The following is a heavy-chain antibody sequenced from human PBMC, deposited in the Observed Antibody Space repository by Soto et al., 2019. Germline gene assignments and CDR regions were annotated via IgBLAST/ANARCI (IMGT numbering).Heavy chain of an antibody. J-gene: IGHJ6*02. D-gene: IGHD2-2*01. CDR2: IIPIFGTA. Sequence: SVKVSCKPCGGPYGRYSMCWVRQDPVQVLELMGGIIPIFGTANYAQKFQGRVTITADESTSTAYMELSSLRSEDTAVYYCARADLGYCSSTSCYGYYYYGMDVWGQGNTVTGSS. V-gene: IGHV1-69*13. CDR1: GGPYGRYS. CDR3: ARADLGYCSSTSCYGYYYYGMDV.